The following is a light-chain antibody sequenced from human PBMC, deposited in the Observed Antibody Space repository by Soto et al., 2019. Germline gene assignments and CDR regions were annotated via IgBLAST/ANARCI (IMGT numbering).Light chain of an antibody. V-gene: IGKV3-20*01. CDR1: QSVAHY. CDR2: GAS. CDR3: QQYGSSGT. Sequence: EIVMTQSPATLSVSPGERATLSCRASQSVAHYLAWYQQKPGQAPRLLIYGASNRATGIPDRFSGSGSGTDFTLTISRLEPEDFAVYYCQQYGSSGTFGQGTKVDI. J-gene: IGKJ1*01.